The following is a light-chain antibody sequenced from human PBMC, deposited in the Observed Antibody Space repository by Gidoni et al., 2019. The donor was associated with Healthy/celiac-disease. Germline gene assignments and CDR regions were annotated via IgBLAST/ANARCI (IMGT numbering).Light chain of an antibody. V-gene: IGLV2-23*01. J-gene: IGLJ1*01. CDR1: RSDVGRYNL. CDR3: CSYTGSEV. CDR2: EGS. Sequence: QSALTQPASVSGSPGQPITISCTRTRSDVGRYNLVSWYQQHPGKAPKLMIYEGSRRPSGVSNRFSGSKSGNTASLTISGLQAEDEADYYCCSYTGSEVFGPGTKVTV.